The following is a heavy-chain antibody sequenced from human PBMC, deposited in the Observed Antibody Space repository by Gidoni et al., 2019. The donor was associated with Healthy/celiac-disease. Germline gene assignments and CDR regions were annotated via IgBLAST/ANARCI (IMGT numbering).Heavy chain of an antibody. V-gene: IGHV3-48*02. CDR1: GFTFSSYS. CDR3: ARDPGGRYSGTPPDY. CDR2: ISSSSSTI. Sequence: EVQLVESGGGLVPPGGSLRPSCAASGFTFSSYSMNWVRQAPGKGLELVSYISSSSSTIYYADSVKGRFTISRDNAKNSLYLQMNSLRDEDTAVYYCARDPGGRYSGTPPDYWGQGTLVTVSS. J-gene: IGHJ4*02. D-gene: IGHD1-26*01.